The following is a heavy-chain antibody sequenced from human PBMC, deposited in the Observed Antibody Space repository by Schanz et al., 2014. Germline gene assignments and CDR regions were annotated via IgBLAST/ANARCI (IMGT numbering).Heavy chain of an antibody. D-gene: IGHD2-2*02. J-gene: IGHJ6*03. Sequence: QVQLQESGPGLVKPSQTLSLTCSVSGGSISSGSYYWNWIRQPAGKGLEWIGRVYTSGSTNYNPSPKSRVPFPLHPPKNQFPLKLRSCTAADTAVYYCARGGARRFPVVPDAIQGLRGHYYYYYLDVWGKGTTVTASS. CDR3: ARGGARRFPVVPDAIQGLRGHYYYYYLDV. V-gene: IGHV4-61*02. CDR1: GGSISSGSYY. CDR2: VYTSGST.